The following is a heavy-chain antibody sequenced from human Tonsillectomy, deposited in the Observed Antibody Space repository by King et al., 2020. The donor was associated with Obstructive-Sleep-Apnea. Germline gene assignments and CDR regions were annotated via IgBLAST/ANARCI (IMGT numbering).Heavy chain of an antibody. V-gene: IGHV1-8*01. J-gene: IGHJ3*02. Sequence: QLVQSGAEVKKPGASVKVSCQASGYTFTSYDINWVRQATGQGLEWMGWMNPNSGNTGYAQKFQGRVTMTRNTSISTAYMELSSLRSEDTAVYYCARGSYCSSTSCPNAFDIWGQGTMVTVSS. D-gene: IGHD2-2*01. CDR2: MNPNSGNT. CDR3: ARGSYCSSTSCPNAFDI. CDR1: GYTFTSYD.